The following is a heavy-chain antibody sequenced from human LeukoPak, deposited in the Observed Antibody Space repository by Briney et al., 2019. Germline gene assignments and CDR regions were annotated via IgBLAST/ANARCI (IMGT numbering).Heavy chain of an antibody. CDR2: INHSGST. V-gene: IGHV4-34*01. J-gene: IGHJ5*02. CDR3: ARGPYGDYLSWFDP. Sequence: SETLSLTCSVYGGSFSGYYWSWIRQPPGKGLEWIGEINHSGSTNYNPSLKSRVTISVDTSKNQFSLKLSSVTAADTAVYYCARGPYGDYLSWFDPWGQGTLVTVSS. D-gene: IGHD4-17*01. CDR1: GGSFSGYY.